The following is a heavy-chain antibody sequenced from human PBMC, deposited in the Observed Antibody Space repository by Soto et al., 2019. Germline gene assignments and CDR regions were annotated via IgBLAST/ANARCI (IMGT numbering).Heavy chain of an antibody. J-gene: IGHJ4*02. CDR1: GFSFSYYC. D-gene: IGHD3-16*02. V-gene: IGHV3-30*18. Sequence: QVQLVESGGSVVQPGGSRRLSCAASGFSFSYYCLHWVRQAPGKGLEWLALITHDGYNRYYADSVKGRFTISRDNSKNTMYLPMNRMKSEETAVYDCTKGGSFYIWGERTPVTVS. CDR2: ITHDGYNR. CDR3: TKGGSFYI.